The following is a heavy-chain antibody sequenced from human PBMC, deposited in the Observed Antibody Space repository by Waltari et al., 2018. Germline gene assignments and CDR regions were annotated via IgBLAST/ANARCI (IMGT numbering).Heavy chain of an antibody. J-gene: IGHJ4*02. V-gene: IGHV4-38-2*02. Sequence: QVQLQESGPGLVKPSETLSLTCSVSGYSISNGYYWAWIRQPPGKGLEWIGSIHHGGRTFYNLSLKSRVTISVDTSKNQFSLKRSSVTAADRAVYFCARLGGTYFPFDYWGQGALVTVSS. CDR2: IHHGGRT. CDR3: ARLGGTYFPFDY. D-gene: IGHD1-26*01. CDR1: GYSISNGYY.